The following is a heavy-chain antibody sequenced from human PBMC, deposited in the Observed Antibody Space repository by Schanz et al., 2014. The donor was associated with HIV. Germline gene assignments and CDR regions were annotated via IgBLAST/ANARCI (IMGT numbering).Heavy chain of an antibody. V-gene: IGHV1-2*02. CDR1: GYTFSDYY. D-gene: IGHD2-15*01. Sequence: QVQLVQSGAEVKMPGASVKVSCKSSGYTFSDYYMHWLRQAPGQGLEWMGWINTRTGDTIYAERLQGRVTLTRDTSINTAYMTLSRLGSDDTAVYYCARGRSGYCSGGSCPYGRYYFDYWGQGTLVTVSS. CDR2: INTRTGDT. J-gene: IGHJ4*02. CDR3: ARGRSGYCSGGSCPYGRYYFDY.